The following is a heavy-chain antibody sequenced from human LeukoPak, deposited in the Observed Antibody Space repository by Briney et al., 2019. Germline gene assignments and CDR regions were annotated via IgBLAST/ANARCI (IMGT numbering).Heavy chain of an antibody. Sequence: GGSLRLSCAASGFTFSSYDMHWVRQPPGKGLEWMAVIWYDGSNKYYADSVKGRFTISRDNSKNTLYLQMNSLRAEDTAVYYCARVAAANDAFDIWGQGTMVTVSS. V-gene: IGHV3-33*01. CDR1: GFTFSSYD. CDR2: IWYDGSNK. J-gene: IGHJ3*02. D-gene: IGHD6-13*01. CDR3: ARVAAANDAFDI.